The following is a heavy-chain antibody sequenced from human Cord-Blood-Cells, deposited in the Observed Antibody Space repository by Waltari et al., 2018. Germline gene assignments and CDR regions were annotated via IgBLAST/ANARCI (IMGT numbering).Heavy chain of an antibody. CDR1: GFTFSSYG. D-gene: IGHD2-21*01. CDR2: IWYDGSNK. Sequence: QVQLVESGGGVVQPGRSLRLSCAASGFTFSSYGMHRVRQAPGKGLEWGAVIWYDGSNKYYADSVKGRFTISRDNSKNTLYLQMNSLRAEDTAVYYCARGSDGVYYFDYWGQGTLVTVSS. J-gene: IGHJ4*02. CDR3: ARGSDGVYYFDY. V-gene: IGHV3-33*01.